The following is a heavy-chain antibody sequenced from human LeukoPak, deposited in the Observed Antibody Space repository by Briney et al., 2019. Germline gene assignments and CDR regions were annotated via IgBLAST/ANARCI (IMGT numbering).Heavy chain of an antibody. V-gene: IGHV3-48*03. CDR3: ARDYYVTSGGAFDV. J-gene: IGHJ3*01. CDR2: ISGSSTFK. D-gene: IGHD3-22*01. CDR1: GFTFSSYE. Sequence: GGSLRLSCAASGFTFSSYEMNWVRQAPGKGLEWVSYISGSSTFKNYADSVKGRFTISRDTAKNSVYLQMNFVTAEDTAVYYCARDYYVTSGGAFDVWGLGTVVTVSS.